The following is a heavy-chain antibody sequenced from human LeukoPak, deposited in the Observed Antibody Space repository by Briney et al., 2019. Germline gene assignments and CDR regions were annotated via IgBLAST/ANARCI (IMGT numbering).Heavy chain of an antibody. CDR3: ARGGRCAGDYFN. J-gene: IGHJ4*02. D-gene: IGHD4-17*01. CDR1: GYTFTSYD. Sequence: ASVKVSCKASGYTFTSYDINWVRQATGQGLEWMGWMNPNNGNTGSAQKFQGRLTITRDTSISTAYMELSSLRSEDTAVYYCARGGRCAGDYFNWGQGTLVTVSS. V-gene: IGHV1-8*03. CDR2: MNPNNGNT.